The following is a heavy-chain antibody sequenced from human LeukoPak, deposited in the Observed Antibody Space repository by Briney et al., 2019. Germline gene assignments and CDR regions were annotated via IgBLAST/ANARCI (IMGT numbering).Heavy chain of an antibody. CDR2: IYYTGTT. CDR1: GGSISGYY. Sequence: PSETLSLTCTVSGGSISGYYWSWVRQPPGKGLEWIGSIYYTGTTNYNPSLKSRVAVSVDTSKNHFSLKLSSVTAADTAVYYCARHFARYYFDYWGQGTLVTVPS. V-gene: IGHV4-59*08. D-gene: IGHD4-17*01. J-gene: IGHJ4*02. CDR3: ARHFARYYFDY.